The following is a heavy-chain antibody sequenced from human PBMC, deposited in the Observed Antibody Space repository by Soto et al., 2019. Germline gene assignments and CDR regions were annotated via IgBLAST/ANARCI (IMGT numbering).Heavy chain of an antibody. CDR1: GGTFSSYA. CDR3: ARDGYYYDSSGYYYYFDY. Sequence: QVQLVQSGAEVKKPGSSVKVSCKASGGTFSSYAISWVRQAPGQGLEWMGGIIPIFGTANYAQKFQGRVTITAEESTSTAYMELSSLRSEDTAVYYCARDGYYYDSSGYYYYFDYWGRGTLVTVSS. J-gene: IGHJ4*02. V-gene: IGHV1-69*12. D-gene: IGHD3-22*01. CDR2: IIPIFGTA.